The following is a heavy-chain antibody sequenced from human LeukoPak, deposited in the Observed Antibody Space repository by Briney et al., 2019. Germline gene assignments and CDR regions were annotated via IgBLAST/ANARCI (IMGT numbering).Heavy chain of an antibody. Sequence: GGSLRLSCAASGFTFSDYYMSWIRQAPGEGLEWVSYISSSGSTIYYADSVKGRFTISRDNAKNSLYLQMNSLRAEDTAVYYCARDYYDSSGYYEGYYYYGMDVWGQGTTVTVSS. CDR2: ISSSGSTI. CDR3: ARDYYDSSGYYEGYYYYGMDV. J-gene: IGHJ6*02. V-gene: IGHV3-11*01. CDR1: GFTFSDYY. D-gene: IGHD3-22*01.